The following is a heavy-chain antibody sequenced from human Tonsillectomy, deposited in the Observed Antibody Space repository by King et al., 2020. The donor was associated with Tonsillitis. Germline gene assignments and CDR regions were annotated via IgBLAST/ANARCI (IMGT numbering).Heavy chain of an antibody. CDR2: INGDGTTI. V-gene: IGHV3-74*01. Sequence: VQLVESGGGLVQPGESLRLSCEASGFTFSNYWMHWVRQSPGKGLVWVSRINGDGTTITYADSVKGRFTISRDNAKNTLYLQMSSLRAEDTAVYYCARAWEWELLTYWGQGSLVTVSS. CDR1: GFTFSNYW. CDR3: ARAWEWELLTY. D-gene: IGHD3-3*01. J-gene: IGHJ4*02.